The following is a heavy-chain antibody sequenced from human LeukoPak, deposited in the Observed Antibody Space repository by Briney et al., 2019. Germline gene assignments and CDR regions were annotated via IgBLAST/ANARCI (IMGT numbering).Heavy chain of an antibody. CDR3: ARGPYYDFWSGYMTSYNWFDP. J-gene: IGHJ5*02. D-gene: IGHD3-3*01. CDR1: GFTFSSYS. CDR2: ISSSSSYI. Sequence: RGPLRLSCAASGFTFSSYSMNWVRQAPGKGLEWVSSISSSSSYIYYADSVKGRFTISRDNAKNSLYLQMNSLRAEDTAVYYCARGPYYDFWSGYMTSYNWFDPWGQRTLVTVSS. V-gene: IGHV3-21*01.